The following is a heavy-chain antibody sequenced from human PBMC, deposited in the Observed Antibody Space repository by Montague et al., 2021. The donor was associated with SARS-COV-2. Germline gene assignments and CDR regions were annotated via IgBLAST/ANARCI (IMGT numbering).Heavy chain of an antibody. D-gene: IGHD1-14*01. CDR3: ARAREHHSHLFGMDV. CDR2: IWFDGSQK. CDR1: GFTFSSYA. Sequence: SRRLSCAASGFTFSSYAMYWVRQAPRKGLEWVAVIWFDGSQKYYVDSVKGRFSISRDNFNNTLFLEMHSLRAEDSALYYCARAREHHSHLFGMDVWGQGTTVIVSS. J-gene: IGHJ6*02. V-gene: IGHV3-33*08.